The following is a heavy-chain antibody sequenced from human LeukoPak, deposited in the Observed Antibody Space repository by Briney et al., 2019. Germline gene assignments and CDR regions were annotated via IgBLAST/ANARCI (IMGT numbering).Heavy chain of an antibody. J-gene: IGHJ2*01. CDR1: GGSVCSTNW. V-gene: IGHV4-4*02. CDR3: ARDSYYDSSGYWGWYFDL. CDR2: VHLDGRT. D-gene: IGHD3-22*01. Sequence: PSETLSLTCGVSGGSVCSTNWWTWIRQPPGKGLEWIGEVHLDGRTNFNPSLKSRLTMSVDLSENHVSLKLTSVTAADTAVYYCARDSYYDSSGYWGWYFDLWGRGTLVTVSS.